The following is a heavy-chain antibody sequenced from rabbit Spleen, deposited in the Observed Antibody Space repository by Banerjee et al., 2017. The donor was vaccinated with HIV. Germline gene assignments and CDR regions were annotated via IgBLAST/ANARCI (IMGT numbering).Heavy chain of an antibody. CDR3: SRDSGSSFSCYGMDL. CDR2: IDTGSSGFS. V-gene: IGHV1S45*01. D-gene: IGHD8-1*01. CDR1: GASFSSNYY. J-gene: IGHJ6*01. Sequence: QAQMVESGGGLDQTEGSLTLTCTASGASFSSNYYMCWVRPAPGKGLEWIACIDTGSSGFSYFASWAKGRFTISKTSSTTVTLQMTSLTPADTATYFCSRDSGSSFSCYGMDLWGQGTLVTVS.